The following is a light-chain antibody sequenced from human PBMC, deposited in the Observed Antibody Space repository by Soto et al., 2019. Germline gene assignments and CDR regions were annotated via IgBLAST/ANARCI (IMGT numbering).Light chain of an antibody. CDR3: QSYDSSLSRFV. CDR1: SSNIGAGYD. Sequence: QSVLTQSPSVSGAPGQRVTISCTGNSSNIGAGYDVHWYKQLQGTAPKVLIYGNDNRPLGVPDRFSGSKSGTSGSLVISGLQAEDEADYYCQSYDSSLSRFVFGSGTKLTVL. V-gene: IGLV1-40*01. CDR2: GND. J-gene: IGLJ1*01.